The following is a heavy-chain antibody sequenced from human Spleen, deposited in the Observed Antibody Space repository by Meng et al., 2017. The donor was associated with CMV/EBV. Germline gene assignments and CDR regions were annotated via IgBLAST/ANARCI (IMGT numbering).Heavy chain of an antibody. V-gene: IGHV1-2*02. D-gene: IGHD6-6*01. CDR1: GYTFTGYY. Sequence: ASGYTFTGYYMHWVRQAPGQGLEWMGWINPNSGGTNYAQKFQGRVTMTRDTSISTAYMELSRLRSDDTAVYYCARGMYSSSSREFDYWGQGTLVTVSS. CDR3: ARGMYSSSSREFDY. CDR2: INPNSGGT. J-gene: IGHJ4*02.